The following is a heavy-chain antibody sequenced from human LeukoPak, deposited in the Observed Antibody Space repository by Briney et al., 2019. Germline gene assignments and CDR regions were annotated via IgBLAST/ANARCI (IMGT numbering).Heavy chain of an antibody. CDR1: GGSFSGYY. CDR3: ARGCPYIVVVPAARKPNWFDP. D-gene: IGHD2-2*01. J-gene: IGHJ5*02. CDR2: INHSGST. Sequence: PSETLSLTCAVYGGSFSGYYWSWIRQPPGKGLEWIGEINHSGSTNYNPSLKSRVTISVDTSKNQFSLKLSSVTAADTAVYYSARGCPYIVVVPAARKPNWFDPWGQGTLVTVSS. V-gene: IGHV4-34*01.